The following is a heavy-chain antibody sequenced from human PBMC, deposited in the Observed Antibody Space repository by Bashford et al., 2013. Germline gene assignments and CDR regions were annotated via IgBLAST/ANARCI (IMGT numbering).Heavy chain of an antibody. CDR2: PLHWEH. CDR3: ASGPSGMDV. CDR1: GAPSVVTT. Sequence: SDDPRPSPALSLGAPSVVTTGTGSGSPPGKGLGMDWIYPLHWEHQLQPSLRSRLSISVDTSKNQFSLRLSSVTSEDTAVYYCASGPSGMDVWGQGTTVTVSS. V-gene: IGHV4-59*01. J-gene: IGHJ6*02.